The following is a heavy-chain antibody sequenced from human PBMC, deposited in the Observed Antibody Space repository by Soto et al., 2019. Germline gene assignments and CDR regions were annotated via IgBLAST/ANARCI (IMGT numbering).Heavy chain of an antibody. CDR3: ASDPANYYDSSGYPAY. CDR2: ISYDGSNK. CDR1: GFTFSSYA. J-gene: IGHJ4*02. D-gene: IGHD3-22*01. Sequence: QVQLVESGGGVVQPGRSLRLSCAASGFTFSSYAMHWVRQAPGKGLEWVAVISYDGSNKYYADSVKGRFTISRDNSKNTLYLQMNSLRAEDTAVYYCASDPANYYDSSGYPAYWGQGTLVTVSS. V-gene: IGHV3-30-3*01.